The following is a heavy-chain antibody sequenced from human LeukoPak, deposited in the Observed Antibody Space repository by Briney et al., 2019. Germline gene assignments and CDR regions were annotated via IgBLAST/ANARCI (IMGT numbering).Heavy chain of an antibody. D-gene: IGHD2-2*01. CDR2: IYSGGST. Sequence: VGSLRLSCAASGFTVSSNYMSWVRQAPGKGLEWVSVIYSGGSTYYADSVKGRFTISRHNSKNTLYLQMNSLRAEDTAVYYCARDSRGDTGFNFDYWGQGTLVTVSS. J-gene: IGHJ4*02. CDR1: GFTVSSNY. CDR3: ARDSRGDTGFNFDY. V-gene: IGHV3-53*04.